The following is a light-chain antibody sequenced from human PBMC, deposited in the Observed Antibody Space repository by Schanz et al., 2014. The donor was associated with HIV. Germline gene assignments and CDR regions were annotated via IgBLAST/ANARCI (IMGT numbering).Light chain of an antibody. CDR1: QSVSSN. V-gene: IGKV3-15*01. J-gene: IGKJ4*01. Sequence: EIVMTQSPATLSVSPGERATLSCRASQSVSSNLAWYQQKPGQAPRLLIYGASTRATGIPARFSGSGSGTEFTLTISSLQSEDFAVYYCQQYDRSPYTFGGGTKVEI. CDR2: GAS. CDR3: QQYDRSPYT.